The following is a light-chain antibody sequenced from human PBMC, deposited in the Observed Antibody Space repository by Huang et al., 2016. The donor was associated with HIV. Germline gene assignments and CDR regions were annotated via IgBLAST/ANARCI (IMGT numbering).Light chain of an antibody. V-gene: IGKV1-39*01. J-gene: IGKJ2*01. CDR2: AAS. Sequence: DIQMTQSPSSLSASVGDRVTLTCRASQTISTFLNWYQQKPGKAPKLLIYAASSLQSGGPSKFSGSGSGTDFTLTISSLQPEDFATYYCQQGYSTPYTFGQGTKLEIK. CDR1: QTISTF. CDR3: QQGYSTPYT.